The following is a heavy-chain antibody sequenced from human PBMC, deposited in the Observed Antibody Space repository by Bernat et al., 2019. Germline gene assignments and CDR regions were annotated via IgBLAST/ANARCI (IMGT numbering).Heavy chain of an antibody. Sequence: EVQLVESGGGLVQPGGSLRLSCSASGFTFRGYWMTWVRQAPGKGLECVANIKEDGSDKYYVDSVKGRFTISRDNAQNSLYLQMNSLRVEDTAVYYCARDRNGRGYYYYMDVWGKGTTVTVSS. CDR1: GFTFRGYW. J-gene: IGHJ6*03. CDR2: IKEDGSDK. D-gene: IGHD1-26*01. V-gene: IGHV3-7*03. CDR3: ARDRNGRGYYYYMDV.